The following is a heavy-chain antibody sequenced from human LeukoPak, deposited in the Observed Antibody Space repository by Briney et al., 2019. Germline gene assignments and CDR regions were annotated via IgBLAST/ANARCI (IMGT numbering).Heavy chain of an antibody. D-gene: IGHD3-10*01. CDR1: GDSISSSRDY. CDR3: AREGVRGVPNWFDP. CDR2: IYYSGST. Sequence: SETLSLTCTVSGDSISSSRDYWGWIRQPPGKGLEWIGSIYYSGSTYYNPSLKSRVTISVDTSKNQFSLKLSSVTAADTAVYYCAREGVRGVPNWFDPWGQGTLVTVSS. J-gene: IGHJ5*02. V-gene: IGHV4-39*07.